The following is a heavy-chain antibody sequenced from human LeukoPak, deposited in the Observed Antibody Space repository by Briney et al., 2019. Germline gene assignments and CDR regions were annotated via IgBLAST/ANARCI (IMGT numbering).Heavy chain of an antibody. CDR2: INQDGSEK. CDR3: ARDGVDIDMGTADY. V-gene: IGHV3-7*01. D-gene: IGHD5-18*01. Sequence: GGSLRLSCVASGFTFSIYWMTWVRQAPGKGREWVANINQDGSEKYYVDSLKGRFTISRDNAKNSLFLQMNNLRAEDTAVYYCARDGVDIDMGTADYWGQGTLVTVSS. J-gene: IGHJ4*02. CDR1: GFTFSIYW.